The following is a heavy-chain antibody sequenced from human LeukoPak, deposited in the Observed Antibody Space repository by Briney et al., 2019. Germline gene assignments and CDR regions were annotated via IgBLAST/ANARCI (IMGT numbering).Heavy chain of an antibody. CDR3: ARVSAATIDY. V-gene: IGHV4-59*01. CDR1: GGSISSYY. J-gene: IGHJ4*02. CDR2: IYYSGST. D-gene: IGHD2-15*01. Sequence: SETLSLTCTVSGGSISSYYWSWIRQPPGKGLEWIGYIYYSGSTNYNPSLKGRVTISIDTSKNQFSLKLSSVTAADTAVDYCARVSAATIDYWGQGTLVTVSS.